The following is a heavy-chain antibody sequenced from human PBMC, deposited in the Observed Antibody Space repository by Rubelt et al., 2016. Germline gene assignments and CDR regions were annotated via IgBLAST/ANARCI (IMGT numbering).Heavy chain of an antibody. D-gene: IGHD6-13*01. V-gene: IGHV4-34*01. CDR3: ATRPPAAADPFDY. J-gene: IGHJ4*02. CDR2: INHSGST. Sequence: QVQLQQWGAGLLKPSETLSLTCAVYGGSFSGYYWSWIRQPPGKGLEWIGDINHSGSTNYNPSLKSRVTISVDTSKNQFSLKLSSVTAADTAVYYCATRPPAAADPFDYWGQGTLVTVSS. CDR1: GGSFSGYY.